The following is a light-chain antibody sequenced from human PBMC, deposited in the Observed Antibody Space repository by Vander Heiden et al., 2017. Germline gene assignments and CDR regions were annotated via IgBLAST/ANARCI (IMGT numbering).Light chain of an antibody. J-gene: IGLJ2*01. CDR1: SGNIDTNY. CDR2: DNN. CDR3: QSSDSSNHVV. V-gene: IGLV6-57*01. Sequence: NFMLIQPHSVSESPGKTVTISCTRNSGNIDTNYVQWYQQRPGSSPTTVIYDNNQRPSGVSDRFSGSIDRSSNSASLTISGLKTEDEADYYCQSSDSSNHVVFGGGTNLAVL.